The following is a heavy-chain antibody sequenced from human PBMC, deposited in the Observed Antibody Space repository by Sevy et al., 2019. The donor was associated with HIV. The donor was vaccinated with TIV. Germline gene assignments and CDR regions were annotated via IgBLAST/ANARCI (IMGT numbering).Heavy chain of an antibody. D-gene: IGHD2-2*01. CDR2: INESGIT. V-gene: IGHV4-34*01. J-gene: IGHJ5*02. CDR3: ARSPPVVVVPGAPSWFDP. CDR1: DGSFSGYY. Sequence: GSLRLSCAVHDGSFSGYYWNWIRQLPGKRLEWIGEINESGITYYNPSLKSRVTISVDTSKKQFSLKLNSVTAADTAVYFCARSPPVVVVPGAPSWFDPWGQGTLVTVSS.